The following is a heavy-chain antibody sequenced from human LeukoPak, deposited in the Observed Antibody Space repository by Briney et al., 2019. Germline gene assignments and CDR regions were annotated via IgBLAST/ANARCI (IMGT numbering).Heavy chain of an antibody. D-gene: IGHD1-26*01. V-gene: IGHV4-59*01. CDR2: IYYSGST. Sequence: SETLSLTCTVSGGSISSYYWSWIRQPPGKGLEWIGYIYYSGSTNYNPSLKSRVTISVDTSKNQFSLKLSSVTAADTAVYYRARGGRRELDDAFDIWGQGTMVTVSS. CDR1: GGSISSYY. CDR3: ARGGRRELDDAFDI. J-gene: IGHJ3*02.